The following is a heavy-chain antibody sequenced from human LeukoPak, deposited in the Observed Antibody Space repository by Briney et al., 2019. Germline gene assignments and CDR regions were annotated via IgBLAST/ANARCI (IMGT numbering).Heavy chain of an antibody. D-gene: IGHD2-2*01. Sequence: PGGSLRLSCAASGFTFSSYAMSWVRQAPGKGLEWVSSISSSSSYIYYADSVKGRFTISRDNAKNSLYLQMNSLRAEDTAVYYCARGYCSSTSCYVHYYYMDVWGKGTTVTVSS. CDR3: ARGYCSSTSCYVHYYYMDV. J-gene: IGHJ6*03. CDR1: GFTFSSYA. V-gene: IGHV3-21*01. CDR2: ISSSSSYI.